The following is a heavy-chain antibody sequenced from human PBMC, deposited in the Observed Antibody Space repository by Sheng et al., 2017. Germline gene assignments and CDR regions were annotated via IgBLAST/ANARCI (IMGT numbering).Heavy chain of an antibody. CDR2: IYTSGST. J-gene: IGHJ5*02. CDR3: AKRRGITMKVVLPSGGSDP. D-gene: IGHD3-22*01. Sequence: QVQLQESGPGLVKPSQTLSLTCTVSGGSISSDSYYWNWIRQPAGKGLEWIGRIYTSGSTKYNPSLKSRVTISVDTSKNQFSLKLSSVTAADTAVYYCAKRRGITMKVVLPSGGSDPWGQGTLVHRLL. V-gene: IGHV4-61*02. CDR1: GGSISSDSYY.